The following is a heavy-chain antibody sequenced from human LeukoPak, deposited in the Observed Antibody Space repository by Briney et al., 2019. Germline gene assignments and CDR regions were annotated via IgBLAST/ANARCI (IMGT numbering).Heavy chain of an antibody. CDR1: GFTLSSYG. V-gene: IGHV1-18*01. J-gene: IGHJ4*02. Sequence: ASVKVSCKASGFTLSSYGISWVRQAPGQGLEWMGWISSSSGNTNYAQKFQGRVTMTTDKSTSTAYMELRSLRSDDTAVYYCAREHPHFGELWNDYWGQGTLVTVSS. CDR3: AREHPHFGELWNDY. CDR2: ISSSSGNT. D-gene: IGHD3-10*01.